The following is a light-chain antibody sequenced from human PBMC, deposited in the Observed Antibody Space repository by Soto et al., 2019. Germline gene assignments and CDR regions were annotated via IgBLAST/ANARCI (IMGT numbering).Light chain of an antibody. CDR3: QQYGNSPFT. CDR2: GAS. CDR1: QSVSSN. J-gene: IGKJ5*01. Sequence: EIVMTQSPATLSGSPGERATVCCGASQSVSSNLAWYQQKPCQAPRLLIYGASTRATGIPARFSGSGSGTEFTLSISRLEPEDFVVYYCQQYGNSPFTFGQGTRLEIK. V-gene: IGKV3-15*01.